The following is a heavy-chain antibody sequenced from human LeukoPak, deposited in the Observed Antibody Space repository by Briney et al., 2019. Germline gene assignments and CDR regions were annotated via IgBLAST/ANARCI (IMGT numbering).Heavy chain of an antibody. J-gene: IGHJ4*02. CDR3: ASDPFDSSGYYPLDY. CDR1: GFTFSRYA. V-gene: IGHV3-30-3*01. D-gene: IGHD3-22*01. CDR2: ISYHGSNQ. Sequence: PGRSLRLSCAASGFTFSRYAMHWVRQAPGKGLEWVAVISYHGSNQYYADSMKGRFTISRDNSKSTLYLQMNSLRPEDTAVYYCASDPFDSSGYYPLDYWGQGTLVTVSS.